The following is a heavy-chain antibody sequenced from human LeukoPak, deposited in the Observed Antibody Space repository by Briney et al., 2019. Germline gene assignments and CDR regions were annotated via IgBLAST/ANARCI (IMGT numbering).Heavy chain of an antibody. J-gene: IGHJ4*02. CDR2: IYTSGGT. CDR3: ARDSFAGNTFGGVIATGTLDY. CDR1: GGSISSYY. V-gene: IGHV4-4*07. Sequence: SETLSVTCTVSGGSISSYYWSWIRQPAGEGLEWIGRIYTSGGTNYNPSLNSRVTISVDTSKTKISLLLRSTPSADTAVYNCARDSFAGNTFGGVIATGTLDYWGQGTLVTVSS. D-gene: IGHD3-16*02.